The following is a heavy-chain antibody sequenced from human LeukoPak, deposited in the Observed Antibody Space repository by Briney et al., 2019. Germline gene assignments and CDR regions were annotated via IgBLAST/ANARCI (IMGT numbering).Heavy chain of an antibody. CDR3: ASSLHLLGYCSSTSCYTSDY. V-gene: IGHV3-30-3*01. CDR2: ISYDGSNK. Sequence: PGGSLRLSCAASGFTFSSYAMHWVRQAPGKGLEWVAVISYDGSNKYYADSVKGRFTISRDNAKNSLYLQMNSLRAEDTAVYYCASSLHLLGYCSSTSCYTSDYWGQGTLVTVSS. D-gene: IGHD2-2*02. CDR1: GFTFSSYA. J-gene: IGHJ4*02.